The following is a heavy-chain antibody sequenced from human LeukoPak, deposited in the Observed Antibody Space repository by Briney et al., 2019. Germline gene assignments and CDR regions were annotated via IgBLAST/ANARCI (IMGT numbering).Heavy chain of an antibody. D-gene: IGHD6-13*01. V-gene: IGHV4-30-4*01. CDR2: IYYSGST. CDR3: ARDKDSSSWYTFDY. CDR1: GGSISSGDYY. Sequence: SETLSLTCTVSGGSISSGDYYWSWIRQPPGRGLEWIGYIYYSGSTYYNPSLKSRVTISVDTSKNQFSLKLSSVTAADTAVYYCARDKDSSSWYTFDYWGQGTLVTVSS. J-gene: IGHJ4*02.